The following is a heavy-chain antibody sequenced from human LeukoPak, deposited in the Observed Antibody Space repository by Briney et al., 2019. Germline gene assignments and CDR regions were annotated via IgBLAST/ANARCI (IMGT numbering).Heavy chain of an antibody. CDR3: ARDASCSSATCLRTGRSCFDP. D-gene: IGHD2-2*01. Sequence: PGGSLRLSGAASGFTVSSNYMSWVRQAPGNGLEWVTVIYIGGSTYYPDSVKGRFTISSDNSTNTLYLQMNSLRAEDTSVYYCARDASCSSATCLRTGRSCFDPWGQGTLVTVSS. J-gene: IGHJ5*02. CDR1: GFTVSSNY. CDR2: IYIGGST. V-gene: IGHV3-66*02.